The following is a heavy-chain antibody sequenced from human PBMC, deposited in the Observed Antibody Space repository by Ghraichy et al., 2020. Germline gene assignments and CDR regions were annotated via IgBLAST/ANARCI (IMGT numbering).Heavy chain of an antibody. CDR1: GFTFSDYY. V-gene: IGHV3-11*06. CDR3: ASSIAARPDVHYYYYYYMDV. J-gene: IGHJ6*03. D-gene: IGHD6-6*01. CDR2: ISSSSSYT. Sequence: GGSLRLSCAASGFTFSDYYMSWIRQAPGKGLEWVSYISSSSSYTNYADSVKGRFTISRDNAKNSLYLQMNSLRAEDTAVYYCASSIAARPDVHYYYYYYMDVWGKGTTVTVSS.